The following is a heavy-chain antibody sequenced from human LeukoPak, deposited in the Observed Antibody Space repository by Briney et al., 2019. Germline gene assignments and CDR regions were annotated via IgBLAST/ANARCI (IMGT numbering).Heavy chain of an antibody. Sequence: GRSLRLSCAASGFTFSSYGMHWVRQAPGKGLEWVAVISYDGSNKYYADPVKGRFTISRDNSKNTLYLQMNSLRAEDTAVYYCAKGYSYGYSYGMDVWGQGTTVTVSS. CDR3: AKGYSYGYSYGMDV. D-gene: IGHD5-18*01. CDR1: GFTFSSYG. J-gene: IGHJ6*02. CDR2: ISYDGSNK. V-gene: IGHV3-30*18.